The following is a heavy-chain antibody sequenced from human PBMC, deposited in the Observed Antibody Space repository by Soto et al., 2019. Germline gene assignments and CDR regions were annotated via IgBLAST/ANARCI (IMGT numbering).Heavy chain of an antibody. Sequence: GGSLRLSCAASGFTFSSYWMHWVRQAPGKGLVWVSRINSDGSSTSYADSVKGRFTISRDNAKNTLYLQMNSLRAEDTAVYYCATPGPKLYYGMDVWGQVTTVTVSS. V-gene: IGHV3-74*01. CDR1: GFTFSSYW. CDR2: INSDGSST. J-gene: IGHJ6*02. CDR3: ATPGPKLYYGMDV.